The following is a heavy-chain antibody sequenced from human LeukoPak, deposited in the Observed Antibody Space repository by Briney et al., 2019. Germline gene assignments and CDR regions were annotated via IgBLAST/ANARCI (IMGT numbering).Heavy chain of an antibody. CDR1: GGSFSGYY. Sequence: KTSETLSLTCAVYGGSFSGYYWSWIRQPPGKGLEWIGEINHSGSTNYNPSLKSRVTISVDTSKNQFSLRLSSVTAADTAVYYCARDYYDILTEDWFDPWGQGTLVTVSS. CDR2: INHSGST. J-gene: IGHJ5*02. V-gene: IGHV4-34*01. CDR3: ARDYYDILTEDWFDP. D-gene: IGHD3-9*01.